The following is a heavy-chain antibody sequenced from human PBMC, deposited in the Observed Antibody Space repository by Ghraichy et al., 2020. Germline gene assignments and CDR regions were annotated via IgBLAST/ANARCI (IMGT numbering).Heavy chain of an antibody. Sequence: SLNISCAASGFTFDDYAMHWVRQAPGKGLEWVSGISWNSGSIGYADSVKGRFTISRDNAKNSLYLQMNSLRAEDTALYYCAKDISAAGSIGFGMDVWGQGTTVTVSS. D-gene: IGHD6-13*01. V-gene: IGHV3-9*01. J-gene: IGHJ6*02. CDR1: GFTFDDYA. CDR3: AKDISAAGSIGFGMDV. CDR2: ISWNSGSI.